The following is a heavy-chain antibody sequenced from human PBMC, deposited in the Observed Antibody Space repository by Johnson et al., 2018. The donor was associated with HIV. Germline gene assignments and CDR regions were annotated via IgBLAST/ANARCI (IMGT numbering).Heavy chain of an antibody. CDR1: GFTFSSYA. V-gene: IGHV3-30*04. J-gene: IGHJ3*02. CDR2: ISYDGRNK. CDR3: ARDDYYDTSNHLDI. D-gene: IGHD3-22*01. Sequence: QMLLVESGGGVVQPGRSLRLSCAASGFTFSSYAMHWVRQAPGKGLEWVAVISYDGRNKYYADSVKGRFTISRDNAKNSVFLQMNSLRAEDTAMYYCARDDYYDTSNHLDIWGQGTMVTVSS.